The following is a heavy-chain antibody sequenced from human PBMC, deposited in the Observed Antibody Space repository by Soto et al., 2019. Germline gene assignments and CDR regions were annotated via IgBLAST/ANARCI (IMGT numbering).Heavy chain of an antibody. D-gene: IGHD5-12*01. CDR2: ISAYNGNT. CDR3: ARDQVLYSGYVSHAFDI. CDR1: GYTFTSHG. J-gene: IGHJ3*02. V-gene: IGHV1-18*01. Sequence: QVQLVQSGAEVKKPGASVKVSCKASGYTFTSHGISWVRQAPGQGLEWMGWISAYNGNTNYAQKLQGRVTMTTDTSTSTAYMELRSLRSDDTAVYYCARDQVLYSGYVSHAFDIWGQGTMVTVSS.